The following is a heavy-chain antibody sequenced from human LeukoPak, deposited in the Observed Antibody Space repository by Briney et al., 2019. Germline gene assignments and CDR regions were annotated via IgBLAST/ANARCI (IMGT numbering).Heavy chain of an antibody. CDR3: ARDRTSKDGYNQGSVYFDY. D-gene: IGHD5-24*01. CDR2: IIPIFGTA. V-gene: IGHV1-69*13. Sequence: SVKVSCKASGGTFSSYAISWVRQAPGQGLEWMGGIIPIFGTANYAQKFQGRVTITADESTSTAYMELSSLRSEDTAVYYCARDRTSKDGYNQGSVYFDYWGQGTLVTVSS. CDR1: GGTFSSYA. J-gene: IGHJ4*02.